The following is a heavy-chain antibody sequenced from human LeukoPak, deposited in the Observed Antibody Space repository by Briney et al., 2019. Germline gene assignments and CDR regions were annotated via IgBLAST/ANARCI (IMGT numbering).Heavy chain of an antibody. V-gene: IGHV4-34*01. J-gene: IGHJ4*02. D-gene: IGHD6-19*01. CDR1: GGSLSGYY. CDR3: ARGSSSGWFDY. Sequence: PSETLSLTCAVYGGSLSGYYWSWIRQPPGKGLEWIGEINHSGSTNYNPSLKSRVTISVDTSKNQFSLKLSSVTAADTAVYYCARGSSSGWFDYWGQGTLVTVSS. CDR2: INHSGST.